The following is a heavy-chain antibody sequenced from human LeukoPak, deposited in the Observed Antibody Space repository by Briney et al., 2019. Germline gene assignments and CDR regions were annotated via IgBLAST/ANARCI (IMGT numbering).Heavy chain of an antibody. CDR3: AGEGGGYCSSTSCYYSLNSLDY. CDR2: IWYDGSNK. J-gene: IGHJ4*02. D-gene: IGHD2-2*01. CDR1: GFTFSSYG. Sequence: GRSLRLSCAASGFTFSSYGMHWVRQAPGKGLEWVAVIWYDGSNKYYADSVKGRFTISRDNSKNTLYLQMNSLRAEDTAVYYCAGEGGGYCSSTSCYYSLNSLDYWGQGTLVTVSS. V-gene: IGHV3-33*01.